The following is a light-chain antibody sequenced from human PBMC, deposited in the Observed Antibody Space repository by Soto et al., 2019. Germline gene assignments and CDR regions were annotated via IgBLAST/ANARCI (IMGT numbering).Light chain of an antibody. Sequence: EIVLTQSPATLSLSPGERATLSCRASQSVGTYFAWYQQKPGQAPRLLIYDSSNRATGIPARFSGSGSGTDFTLTISSLEPEDFAVYYCQQRSDWPSTVGGGTKLEIK. CDR1: QSVGTY. J-gene: IGKJ4*01. CDR2: DSS. CDR3: QQRSDWPST. V-gene: IGKV3-11*01.